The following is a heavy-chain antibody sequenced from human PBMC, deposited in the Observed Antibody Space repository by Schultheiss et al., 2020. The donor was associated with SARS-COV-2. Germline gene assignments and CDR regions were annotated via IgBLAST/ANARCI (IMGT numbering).Heavy chain of an antibody. CDR3: ARTNPYSSSSHFDY. CDR2: ISGSGGST. V-gene: IGHV3-23*01. Sequence: GESLKISCAASGFTVSSNYMSWVRQAPGKGLEWVSAISGSGGSTYYADSVKGRFTISRDNSKNTLYLQMNSLRAEDTAVYYCARTNPYSSSSHFDYWGQGTLVTVSS. D-gene: IGHD6-6*01. CDR1: GFTVSSNY. J-gene: IGHJ4*02.